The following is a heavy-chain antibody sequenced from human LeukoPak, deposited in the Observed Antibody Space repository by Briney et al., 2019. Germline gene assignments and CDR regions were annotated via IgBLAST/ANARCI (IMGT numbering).Heavy chain of an antibody. CDR3: ARGVVVVVAATPGGGYYYYGMDV. Sequence: SETLSLTCAFYGGSFSGYYWSWIRQPPGKGLEWIGEINHSGSTNYNPSLKSRVTISVDTSKNQFSLKLSSVTAADTAVYYCARGVVVVVAATPGGGYYYYGMDVWGQGTTVTVSS. CDR2: INHSGST. CDR1: GGSFSGYY. J-gene: IGHJ6*02. V-gene: IGHV4-34*01. D-gene: IGHD2-15*01.